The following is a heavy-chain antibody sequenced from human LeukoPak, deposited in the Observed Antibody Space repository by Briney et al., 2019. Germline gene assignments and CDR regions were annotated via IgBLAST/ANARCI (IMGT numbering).Heavy chain of an antibody. V-gene: IGHV3-30*02. CDR3: ARGDYDGSGSFSY. D-gene: IGHD3-22*01. Sequence: GGSLRLSCAASGFTFSSYGMHWVRRAAGKGLEWVAFIQYDGKNKYYADSVKGRFTISRDNSKNTLYLQMNSLRDDDTAVSYCARGDYDGSGSFSYCGQGTLVTVSS. J-gene: IGHJ4*02. CDR1: GFTFSSYG. CDR2: IQYDGKNK.